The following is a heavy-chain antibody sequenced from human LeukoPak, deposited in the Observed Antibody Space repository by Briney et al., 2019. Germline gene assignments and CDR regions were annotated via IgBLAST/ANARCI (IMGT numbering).Heavy chain of an antibody. V-gene: IGHV3-48*02. CDR3: ASSGSYRFDY. CDR1: GFTFDDYG. CDR2: ITASGTAM. J-gene: IGHJ4*02. Sequence: GSLRLSCAASGFTFDDYGMSWVRQTPGKGLEWVSHITASGTAMFYADSVKGRLTISRDNAKNSLYLQMNSLRDEDTAVYYCASSGSYRFDYWGQGTLVTVSS. D-gene: IGHD1-26*01.